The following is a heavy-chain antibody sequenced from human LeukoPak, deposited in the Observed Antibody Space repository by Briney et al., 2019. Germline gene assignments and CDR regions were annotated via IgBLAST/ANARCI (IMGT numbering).Heavy chain of an antibody. CDR1: GYTFTGYY. Sequence: ASVKVSCKASGYTFTGYYMHWVRQAPGQGLEWMGWINPNSGGTNYAQKFQGRVTITADESTSTAYMEPSSLRSEDTAVYYCGIAAAGAYYYYYMDVWGKGTTVTISS. D-gene: IGHD6-13*01. V-gene: IGHV1-2*02. CDR2: INPNSGGT. J-gene: IGHJ6*03. CDR3: GIAAAGAYYYYYMDV.